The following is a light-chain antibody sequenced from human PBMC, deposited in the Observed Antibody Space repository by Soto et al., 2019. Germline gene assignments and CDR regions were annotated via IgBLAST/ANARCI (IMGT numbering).Light chain of an antibody. V-gene: IGKV2D-29*02. CDR3: MQNFYLYA. CDR1: QSLLPSDGKTY. CDR2: EVS. Sequence: VMTQTPLSLSVTPGQSASISCKSSQSLLPSDGKTYLSWYLQKPGQSPRLLIYEVSNRFSGEPVRFSGSGSVTEFALKISRVEAEGVGVYFCMQNFYLYAFGQGTKLEI. J-gene: IGKJ2*01.